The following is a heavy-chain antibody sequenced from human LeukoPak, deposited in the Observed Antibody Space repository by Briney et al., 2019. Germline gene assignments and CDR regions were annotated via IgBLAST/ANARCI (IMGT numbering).Heavy chain of an antibody. Sequence: ASVKVSCKASGYTFTSYGISWVRQAPGQGLEWMGWISAYNGNTNYAQKLQGRVTMTTDTSTSTAYMELRSLRSEDTAVYYCARVGYDFWSGYHNYYYYYMDVWGKGTTVTVSS. CDR1: GYTFTSYG. CDR2: ISAYNGNT. V-gene: IGHV1-18*01. J-gene: IGHJ6*03. D-gene: IGHD3-3*01. CDR3: ARVGYDFWSGYHNYYYYYMDV.